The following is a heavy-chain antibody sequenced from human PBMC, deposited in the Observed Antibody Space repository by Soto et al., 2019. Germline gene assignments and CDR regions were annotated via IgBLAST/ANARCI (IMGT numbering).Heavy chain of an antibody. V-gene: IGHV1-46*01. CDR2: INPSGGST. Sequence: ASVKVSCKASGYTFTSYYMHWVRQAPGQGLEWMGIINPSGGSTSYAQKFQGRVTMTRDTSTSTVYMELSSLRSEDTAVYYCASRIGSSSPTPNAFDTWGQGTMVTVSS. CDR3: ASRIGSSSPTPNAFDT. CDR1: GYTFTSYY. D-gene: IGHD6-13*01. J-gene: IGHJ3*02.